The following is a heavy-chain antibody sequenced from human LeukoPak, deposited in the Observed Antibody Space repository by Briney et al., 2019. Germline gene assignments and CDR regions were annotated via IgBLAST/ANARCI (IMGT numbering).Heavy chain of an antibody. CDR3: AKHQSSPYSSGWYPFDY. Sequence: GGSLRLSCAASGFTFSSYAMSWVRQAPGKGLEWVSAISGSGGSTYYADSVKGRFTISRDNSKNTLYLQMNSLRAEDTAVYCCAKHQSSPYSSGWYPFDYWGQGTLVTVSS. CDR2: ISGSGGST. CDR1: GFTFSSYA. V-gene: IGHV3-23*01. J-gene: IGHJ4*02. D-gene: IGHD6-19*01.